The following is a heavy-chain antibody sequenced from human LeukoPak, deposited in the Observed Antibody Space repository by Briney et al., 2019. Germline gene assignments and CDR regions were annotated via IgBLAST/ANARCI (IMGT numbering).Heavy chain of an antibody. Sequence: PGRSLRLSCAASAFIFSNHGMHWVRQAPGKGLEWVAIISYDGSNKYYADSVKGRFTISRDNSKNTLYLQMNSLRAEDTAMYYCAKDQGPITIFGVVIGGMDVWGQGTTVTVSS. D-gene: IGHD3-3*01. V-gene: IGHV3-30*18. CDR3: AKDQGPITIFGVVIGGMDV. J-gene: IGHJ6*02. CDR2: ISYDGSNK. CDR1: AFIFSNHG.